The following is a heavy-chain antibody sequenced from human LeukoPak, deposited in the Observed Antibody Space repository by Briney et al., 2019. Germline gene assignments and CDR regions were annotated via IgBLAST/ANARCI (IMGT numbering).Heavy chain of an antibody. CDR1: GFTFRDYY. D-gene: IGHD3-9*01. V-gene: IGHV3-11*04. Sequence: PGGPLRLSCAASGFTFRDYYMSWIRQAPGKGLEWGSYISSSGSARYYAHSVKGRFTISRDNAKNSLYLQMNSLRAEDTAVYYCAIPDRRYGDAFDIWGQGTMVTVSS. CDR3: AIPDRRYGDAFDI. J-gene: IGHJ3*02. CDR2: ISSSGSAR.